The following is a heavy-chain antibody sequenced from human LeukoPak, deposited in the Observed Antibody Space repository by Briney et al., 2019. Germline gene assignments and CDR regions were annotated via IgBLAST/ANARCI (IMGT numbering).Heavy chain of an antibody. V-gene: IGHV3-21*01. Sequence: PGGSLRLSCAASGFTFSSYSMNWVRQAPGKGLEWVSSISSSSSYIYYADSVKGRFTISRDNAKNSLYPQMNSLRAEDTAVYYCARDQEYYDFWSGFYGADAFDIWGQGTMVTVSS. J-gene: IGHJ3*02. D-gene: IGHD3-3*01. CDR3: ARDQEYYDFWSGFYGADAFDI. CDR2: ISSSSSYI. CDR1: GFTFSSYS.